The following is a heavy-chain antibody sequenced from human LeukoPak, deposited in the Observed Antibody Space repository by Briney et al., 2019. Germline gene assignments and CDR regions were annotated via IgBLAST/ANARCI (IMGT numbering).Heavy chain of an antibody. J-gene: IGHJ4*02. CDR3: AGHLLRGKNFDY. CDR2: IKDVGSDK. CDR1: GFTFSDSW. V-gene: IGHV3-7*01. Sequence: PGGSLRLSCGTSGFTFSDSWMSWFRQDPGQGLEWVASIKDVGSDKYHLASVRGRFTISRDNAEDSLYLQLDDLRAEDTAVFYCAGHLLRGKNFDYWGEGALVTVSS.